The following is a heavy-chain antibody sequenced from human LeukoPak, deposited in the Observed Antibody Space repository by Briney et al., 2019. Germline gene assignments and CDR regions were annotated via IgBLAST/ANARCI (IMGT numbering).Heavy chain of an antibody. CDR3: ARAPKNDAYDI. J-gene: IGHJ3*02. CDR2: INPNSGGT. V-gene: IGHV1-2*02. Sequence: ASVKVSCKASGYTFTGYYIHWVRQAPGQGLEWVGWINPNSGGTHHAQNFQGRVTMTRDTSISTASMDLSRLRSDDTGVYYCARAPKNDAYDIWGRGTMVTV. CDR1: GYTFTGYY.